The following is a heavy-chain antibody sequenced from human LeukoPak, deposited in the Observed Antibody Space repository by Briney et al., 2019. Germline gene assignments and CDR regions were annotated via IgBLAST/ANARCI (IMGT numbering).Heavy chain of an antibody. D-gene: IGHD6-13*01. J-gene: IGHJ3*02. V-gene: IGHV4-39*07. CDR2: IYYSGST. Sequence: PSETLSLTCTVSGGSISSSSYYWGWIRQPPGKGLEWIGSIYYSGSTYYNPSLKSRVTISVDTSKNQFSLKLSSVTAADTAVYYCARWGSSRKLYAFDIWGQGTMVTVSS. CDR3: ARWGSSRKLYAFDI. CDR1: GGSISSSSYY.